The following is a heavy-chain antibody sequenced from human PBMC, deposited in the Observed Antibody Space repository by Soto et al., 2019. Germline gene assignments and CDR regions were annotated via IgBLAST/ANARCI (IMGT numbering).Heavy chain of an antibody. J-gene: IGHJ4*02. CDR2: INPNSGGT. V-gene: IGHV1-2*02. CDR3: ARGVFEYSSLGLDY. D-gene: IGHD6-6*01. CDR1: GYTFTGYY. Sequence: QVQLVQSGAEVKKPGASVKVSCKASGYTFTGYYMHWVRQAPGQGLEWMGWINPNSGGTNYAQKLQGRVTMTRDTSISTAYMELSRLRSDDTAVYYCARGVFEYSSLGLDYWGQGTLVTVSS.